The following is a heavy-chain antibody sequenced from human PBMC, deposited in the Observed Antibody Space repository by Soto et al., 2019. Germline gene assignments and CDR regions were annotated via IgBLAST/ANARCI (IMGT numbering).Heavy chain of an antibody. Sequence: PSXTLSLTFAISGDSLSRNSVAWNWIPQSASRGLEWLGRTYYRSKWYNDYAVSVKSRITINPDTSKNQFSLQLNSVTPEDTAVYYCARDRPPYYYYGMDVWGQGTTVTVSS. V-gene: IGHV6-1*01. J-gene: IGHJ6*02. CDR2: TYYRSKWYN. CDR1: GDSLSRNSVA. CDR3: ARDRPPYYYYGMDV.